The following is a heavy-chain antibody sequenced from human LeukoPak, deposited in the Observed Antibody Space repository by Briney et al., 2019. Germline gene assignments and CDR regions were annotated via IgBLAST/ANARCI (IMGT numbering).Heavy chain of an antibody. J-gene: IGHJ6*03. D-gene: IGHD1-1*01. CDR2: INHSGST. Sequence: PSETLSLTCAVYGGSFSGYYWSWIRQPPGKGLEWIGEINHSGSTNYNPSLKSRVTISVDTSKNQFSLKLSSVTAADTAVYYCATNRPVQLDRGYYMDVWGKGTTVTVSS. V-gene: IGHV4-34*01. CDR1: GGSFSGYY. CDR3: ATNRPVQLDRGYYMDV.